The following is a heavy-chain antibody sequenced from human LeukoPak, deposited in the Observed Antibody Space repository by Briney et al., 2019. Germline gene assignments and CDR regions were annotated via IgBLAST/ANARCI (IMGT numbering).Heavy chain of an antibody. J-gene: IGHJ6*03. D-gene: IGHD1-26*01. CDR3: ARDLVGATGYYYYMDV. CDR1: GGSISSSSYY. CDR2: IYYSGST. Sequence: SETLSLTCTVSGGSISSSSYYWGWIRQPPGKGLEWIGSIYYSGSTYYNPSLKSRVTISVDTSKNQFSLKLSSVTAADTAVYYCARDLVGATGYYYYMDVWGKGTTVTVSS. V-gene: IGHV4-39*07.